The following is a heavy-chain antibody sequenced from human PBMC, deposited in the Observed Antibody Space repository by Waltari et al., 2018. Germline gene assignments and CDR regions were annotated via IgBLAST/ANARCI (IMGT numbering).Heavy chain of an antibody. CDR1: AYTFTSYD. V-gene: IGHV1-8*01. CDR3: ARGSYDYYYYGMDV. D-gene: IGHD6-6*01. Sequence: QVQLVQSGAEVKKTGASVKVSCKASAYTFTSYDINWVRQATGQGLGWMGWMNPNSGNTGDAQKFQGRVTMTRNTSISTAYMELSSLRSEDTAVYYCARGSYDYYYYGMDVWGQGTTVTVSS. J-gene: IGHJ6*02. CDR2: MNPNSGNT.